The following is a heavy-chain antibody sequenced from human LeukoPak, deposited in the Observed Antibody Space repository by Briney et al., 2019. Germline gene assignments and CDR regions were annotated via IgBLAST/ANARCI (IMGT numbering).Heavy chain of an antibody. CDR3: TRSTSFRGWFDP. Sequence: GGSLRLSFTALGFPFGDYARSCFGRAQGKGRGWVGFIRSKAYGWTTEYAASVKGRFPISRDDSKSIAYLQMNSLKTEDTAVYYCTRSTSFRGWFDPWGQGTLVTVSS. CDR1: GFPFGDYA. D-gene: IGHD2-2*01. CDR2: IRSKAYGWTT. V-gene: IGHV3-49*03. J-gene: IGHJ5*02.